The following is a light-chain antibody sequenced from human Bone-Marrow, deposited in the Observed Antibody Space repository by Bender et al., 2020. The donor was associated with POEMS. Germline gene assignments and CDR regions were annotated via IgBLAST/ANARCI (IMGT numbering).Light chain of an antibody. CDR2: KDT. CDR1: ALANQY. CDR3: QSVDSSSTFAV. V-gene: IGLV3-25*03. Sequence: YGLTQPPSVSVSPGQTARITCSGDALANQYSYWYGQRPGQAPVLVIYKDTARPSGIPERMSGSSSGTTVTLTISGVQADDEAEYFCQSVDSSSTFAVFGGGTKLSVL. J-gene: IGLJ3*02.